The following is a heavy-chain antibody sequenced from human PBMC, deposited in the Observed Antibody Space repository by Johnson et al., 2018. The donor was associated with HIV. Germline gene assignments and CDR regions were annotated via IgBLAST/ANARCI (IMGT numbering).Heavy chain of an antibody. CDR2: ISSSGSTM. J-gene: IGHJ3*02. Sequence: QVQLVESGGGLVKPGGSLRLSCAASGFTFSDHYMSWIRQAPGKGLEWVSYISSSGSTMYYADSVKGRFTISRDNAKKSLYLQMNSLRAEDTALYYCARALGRDGYRNDAFDIWGQGTMVTVSS. D-gene: IGHD5-24*01. CDR3: ARALGRDGYRNDAFDI. CDR1: GFTFSDHY. V-gene: IGHV3-11*01.